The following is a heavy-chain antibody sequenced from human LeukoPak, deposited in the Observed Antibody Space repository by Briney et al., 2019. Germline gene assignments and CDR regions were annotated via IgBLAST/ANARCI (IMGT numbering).Heavy chain of an antibody. Sequence: SETLSLTCGVYGGSFSGYYWSWIRQPPGKGLEWMGEINHRGSTNYNPSLKGRVIISVDTSKNQFSLRLTSVTAADTAVYYCARGTVVAAISWFDPWGQGTLVTVSS. CDR1: GGSFSGYY. D-gene: IGHD2-15*01. CDR3: ARGTVVAAISWFDP. CDR2: INHRGST. J-gene: IGHJ5*02. V-gene: IGHV4-34*01.